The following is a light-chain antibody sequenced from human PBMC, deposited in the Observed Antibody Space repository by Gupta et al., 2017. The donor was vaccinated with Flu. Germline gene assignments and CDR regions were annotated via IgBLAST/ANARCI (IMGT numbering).Light chain of an antibody. V-gene: IGLV2-14*01. CDR1: SDEIGGYNY. CDR3: SSFALTSTRV. CDR2: EVT. J-gene: IGLJ3*02. Sequence: SISISCTGTSDEIGGYNYVSGYQKHPNKAPKLVIFEVTHRPSGVSDRFSGSKSGNTASLTISGLQTEDEAEYYCSSFALTSTRVFGGGTKVTVL.